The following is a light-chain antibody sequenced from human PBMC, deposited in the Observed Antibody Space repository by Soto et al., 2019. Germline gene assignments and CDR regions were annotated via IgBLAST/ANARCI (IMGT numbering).Light chain of an antibody. CDR2: GSS. Sequence: QSVLTQPPSVSGAPGQRVTISCTGSSSNIGAGYDVHWYQQLPGTAPKLLIYGSSNRPSGVPDRFSGAKSGTSASLAITGLQAEHEADYYCQSYDSSLSAYVFGTGTKVTV. V-gene: IGLV1-40*01. J-gene: IGLJ1*01. CDR3: QSYDSSLSAYV. CDR1: SSNIGAGYD.